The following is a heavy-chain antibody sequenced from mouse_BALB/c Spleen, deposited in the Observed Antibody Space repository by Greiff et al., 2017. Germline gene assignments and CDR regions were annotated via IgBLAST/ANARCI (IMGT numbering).Heavy chain of an antibody. V-gene: IGHV14-3*02. Sequence: EVQLQQSGAELVKPGASVKLSCTASGFNIKDTYMHWVKQRPEQGLEWIGRIDPANGNTKYDPKIQGKATITADTSSNTAYLQRSSLTSEDTAVYYGARGAYGSYYFEYWGQGTTLTVSS. CDR1: GFNIKDTY. D-gene: IGHD1-1*01. J-gene: IGHJ2*01. CDR3: ARGAYGSYYFEY. CDR2: IDPANGNT.